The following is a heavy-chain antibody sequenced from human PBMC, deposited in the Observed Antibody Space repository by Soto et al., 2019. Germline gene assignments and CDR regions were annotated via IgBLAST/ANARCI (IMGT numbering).Heavy chain of an antibody. D-gene: IGHD1-1*01. V-gene: IGHV3-7*01. CDR2: INQDGSER. Sequence: EVQLVASGGGLVQPGGSLRLSCAASGFTFSTYWMSWVRQAPGAGLGWVASINQDGSERRYGDSVKGRFTVSRDSARSSVYLQMDSLRAEDTAMYYCARVWNDGRFDYWGQGALVTVSS. CDR1: GFTFSTYW. J-gene: IGHJ4*02. CDR3: ARVWNDGRFDY.